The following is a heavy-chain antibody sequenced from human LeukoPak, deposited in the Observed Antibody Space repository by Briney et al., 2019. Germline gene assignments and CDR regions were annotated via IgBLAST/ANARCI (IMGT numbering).Heavy chain of an antibody. Sequence: ASVKVSCKASGGTFSSYAISWVRQAPGQGLEWMGGIIPIFGTANYAQKFQGRVTITADESTSTAYMELSSLRSEDRAVYYCARGGYYYDSSGYYYGDYWGQGTLVTVSS. CDR2: IIPIFGTA. CDR1: GGTFSSYA. D-gene: IGHD3-22*01. J-gene: IGHJ4*02. V-gene: IGHV1-69*13. CDR3: ARGGYYYDSSGYYYGDY.